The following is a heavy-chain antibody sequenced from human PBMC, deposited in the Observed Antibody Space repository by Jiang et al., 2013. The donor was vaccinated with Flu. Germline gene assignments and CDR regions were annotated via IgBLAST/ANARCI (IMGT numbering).Heavy chain of an antibody. Sequence: LIYWDDDKRYSPSLKTRLTITKDTSKNQVVLTMTNMDPVDTATYYCVRVAVASRNWYFDLWGRGTPVTVSS. V-gene: IGHV2-5*02. D-gene: IGHD6-19*01. CDR3: VRVAVASRNWYFDL. CDR2: IYWDDDK. J-gene: IGHJ2*01.